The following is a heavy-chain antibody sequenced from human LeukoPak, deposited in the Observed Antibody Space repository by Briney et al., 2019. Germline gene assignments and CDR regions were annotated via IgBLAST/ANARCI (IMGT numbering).Heavy chain of an antibody. V-gene: IGHV4-34*01. CDR3: ARGGLRFVMDV. D-gene: IGHD4-17*01. CDR2: INHSGST. CDR1: GGSFSGYY. Sequence: SETLSLTCAVYGGSFSGYYWSWIRQPPGKGLEWIGEINHSGSTNYNPSLESRVTISVDTSKNQFSLKLSSVTAADTAVYYCARGGLRFVMDVWGKGTTVTVSS. J-gene: IGHJ6*03.